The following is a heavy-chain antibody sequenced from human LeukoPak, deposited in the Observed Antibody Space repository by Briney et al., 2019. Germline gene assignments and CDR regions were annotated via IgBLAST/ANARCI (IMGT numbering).Heavy chain of an antibody. V-gene: IGHV3-48*03. J-gene: IGHJ4*02. CDR3: ARESRSDYAGLHY. Sequence: PGGSLRLSCAASGFTFSSYEMNWVRQAPGKGLEWVSYIGGSGSTIYYADSVKGRFTISRDNAKNSLYLQMNSLRAEDTAVYYCARESRSDYAGLHYWGQGTLVTVSS. CDR1: GFTFSSYE. D-gene: IGHD4-17*01. CDR2: IGGSGSTI.